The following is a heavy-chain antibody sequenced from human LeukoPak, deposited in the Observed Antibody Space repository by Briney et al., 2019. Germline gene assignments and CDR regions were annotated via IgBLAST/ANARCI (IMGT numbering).Heavy chain of an antibody. CDR3: ASDSSGWYNQGYWYFDL. D-gene: IGHD6-19*01. CDR2: IYYSGST. Sequence: SETLSLTCTVSGGSISSSSYYWGWIRQPPGKGLEWIGSIYYSGSTYYNPSLKSRVTISVDTSKNQFSPKLSSVTAADTAVYYCASDSSGWYNQGYWYFDLWGRGTLVTVSS. V-gene: IGHV4-39*01. CDR1: GGSISSSSYY. J-gene: IGHJ2*01.